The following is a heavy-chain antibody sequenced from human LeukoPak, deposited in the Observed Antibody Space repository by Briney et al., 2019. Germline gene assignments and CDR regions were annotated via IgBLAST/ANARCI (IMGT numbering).Heavy chain of an antibody. CDR1: GFTFRSYG. J-gene: IGHJ4*02. V-gene: IGHV3-33*01. CDR2: IWYDGSNE. D-gene: IGHD4-23*01. Sequence: GRSLRLSCAASGFTFRSYGMHWVRQAPGKGLEWVTVIWYDGSNEYYTDSVKGRFTISRDNSKNTLYLQMNSLRAEDTAVYYCARGYGGNSASLDYWGQGTLVTVSS. CDR3: ARGYGGNSASLDY.